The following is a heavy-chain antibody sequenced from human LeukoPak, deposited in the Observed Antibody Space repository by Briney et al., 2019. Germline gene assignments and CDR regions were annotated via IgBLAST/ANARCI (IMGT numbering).Heavy chain of an antibody. CDR1: GFTFSSYG. D-gene: IGHD6-19*01. V-gene: IGHV3-30*03. CDR3: ARDRGLVRYFDY. CDR2: ISYDGSNK. Sequence: GGSLRLSCAASGFTFSSYGMHWVRQAPGKGLEWVAVISYDGSNKYYADSVKGRFTISRDNSKNTLYLQMNSLRAEDTAVYYCARDRGLVRYFDYWGQGTLVTVSS. J-gene: IGHJ4*02.